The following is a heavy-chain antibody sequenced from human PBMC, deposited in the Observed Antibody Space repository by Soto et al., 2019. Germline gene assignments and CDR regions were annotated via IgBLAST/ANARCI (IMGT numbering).Heavy chain of an antibody. J-gene: IGHJ4*02. CDR2: ISSSSSTI. V-gene: IGHV3-48*01. Sequence: PGGSLRLSCAASGCTFSSYSMNWVRQAPGKGLEWVSYISSSSSTIYYADSVKGRFTISRDNAKNSLYLQMNSLRAEDTDVYYCARGGTPIDYWGQGTLVTVSS. CDR1: GCTFSSYS. D-gene: IGHD3-16*01. CDR3: ARGGTPIDY.